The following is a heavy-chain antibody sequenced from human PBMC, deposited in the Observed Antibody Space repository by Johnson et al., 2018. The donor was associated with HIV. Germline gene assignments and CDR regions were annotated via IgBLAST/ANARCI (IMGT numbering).Heavy chain of an antibody. CDR3: AKGVVPADADAFDI. CDR1: GFNVSDKY. CDR2: IQKDGSEK. J-gene: IGHJ3*02. Sequence: MLLVESGGGVVRPGGSLRLSCAGSGFNVSDKYMSWVRQAPGKGLEWVANIQKDGSEKYYVDSVKGRFTIYRDNSKNTMYLQMNSLRAEDTAVYYCAKGVVPADADAFDIWGQWTMVTVSS. D-gene: IGHD2-2*01. V-gene: IGHV3-7*02.